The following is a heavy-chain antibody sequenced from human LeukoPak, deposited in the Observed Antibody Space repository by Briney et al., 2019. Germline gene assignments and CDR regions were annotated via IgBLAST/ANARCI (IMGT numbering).Heavy chain of an antibody. D-gene: IGHD1-26*01. CDR3: ASEFSGSYYGWDYYYYYMDA. J-gene: IGHJ6*03. V-gene: IGHV4-4*07. Sequence: PSETLSLTCTVSGGSISSYYWSWIRQPAGKGLEWIGRIYTSGSTNYNPSLKSRVTMSVDTSKNQFSLKLSSVTAADTAVYYCASEFSGSYYGWDYYYYYMDAWGKGTTVTVSS. CDR2: IYTSGST. CDR1: GGSISSYY.